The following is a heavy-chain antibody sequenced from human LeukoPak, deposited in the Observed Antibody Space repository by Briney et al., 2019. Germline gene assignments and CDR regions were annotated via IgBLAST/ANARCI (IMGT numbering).Heavy chain of an antibody. CDR2: IRYDGSNK. J-gene: IGHJ4*02. D-gene: IGHD2-2*01. CDR3: AKDGSVVVTPLLVD. V-gene: IGHV3-30*02. Sequence: GGSLRLSSAAYGFTFSSYGMHWDRQAPGKGLEWEAFIRYDGSNKYYADSVKGRFTISRDNSKNTLYLQMNSLRAEDTAVYYCAKDGSVVVTPLLVDWGQGTLVTVSS. CDR1: GFTFSSYG.